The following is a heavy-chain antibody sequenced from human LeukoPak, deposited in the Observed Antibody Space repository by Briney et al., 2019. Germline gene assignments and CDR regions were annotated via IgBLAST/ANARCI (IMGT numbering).Heavy chain of an antibody. D-gene: IGHD2-2*01. CDR1: GGSISSGSYY. J-gene: IGHJ4*02. CDR3: ARRPAPTHCSSTSCLDY. V-gene: IGHV4-61*02. Sequence: SETLSLTGTVSGGSISSGSYYWSWIRQPAGKGLEWIGRIYTSGSTNYNPSLKSRVTISVNTSKNQFSLKLSSVTAADTAVYYCARRPAPTHCSSTSCLDYWGQGTLVTVSS. CDR2: IYTSGST.